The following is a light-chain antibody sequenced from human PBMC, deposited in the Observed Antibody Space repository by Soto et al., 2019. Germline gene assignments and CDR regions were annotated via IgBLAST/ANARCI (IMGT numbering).Light chain of an antibody. Sequence: EIVMTQSPATLSVSPGERVTLSCRASQSVYSNLAWYQQKPGQAPRLLIHGSFTRATGIPARLSGSGSGTEFTLTISSLQSEDFAVYYCQQFNQWPLTFGGGTKVEI. V-gene: IGKV3-15*01. CDR1: QSVYSN. CDR2: GSF. CDR3: QQFNQWPLT. J-gene: IGKJ4*01.